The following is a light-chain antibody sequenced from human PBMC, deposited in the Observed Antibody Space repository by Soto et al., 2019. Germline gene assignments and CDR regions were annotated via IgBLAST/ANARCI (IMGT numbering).Light chain of an antibody. CDR2: EVS. CDR3: SSYTSSSIPYV. CDR1: SSDVGGYNY. Sequence: QSALTQPPSASGSPGQSVTISCTGTSSDVGGYNYVTWYQQHPGKAPKLLICEVSKRPSGVSDRFSGSKSGNTASLTVSGLQAEDEADYYCSSYTSSSIPYVFGIGTKLTVL. V-gene: IGLV2-8*01. J-gene: IGLJ1*01.